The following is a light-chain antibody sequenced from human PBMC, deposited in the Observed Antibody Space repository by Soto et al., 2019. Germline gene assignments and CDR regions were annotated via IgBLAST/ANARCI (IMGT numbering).Light chain of an antibody. V-gene: IGKV3D-15*01. J-gene: IGKJ4*01. Sequence: EIVLTQSPATLSLSPGERATLSCRASQSVSSYLAWYQQKPGQAPRLLIYDASTRATGIPARFSGGGSGTEFTLTISSLQSEDFALYYCQQNNKWPPVTFGGGTKVDIK. CDR1: QSVSSY. CDR3: QQNNKWPPVT. CDR2: DAS.